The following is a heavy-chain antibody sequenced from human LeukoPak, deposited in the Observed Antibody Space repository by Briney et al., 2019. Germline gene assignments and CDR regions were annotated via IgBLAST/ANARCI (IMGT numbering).Heavy chain of an antibody. D-gene: IGHD4-17*01. CDR3: ATLTTVTQGYFDS. Sequence: SETLSLTCTVSGGSISSYYWSWIRQPAGKGLEWIGRIYTSGSTNYNPSLKSRLTISVDTSKNQFSLKLSSVTATDTAVYYCATLTTVTQGYFDSWGQGTLVTVSS. CDR1: GGSISSYY. V-gene: IGHV4-4*07. CDR2: IYTSGST. J-gene: IGHJ4*02.